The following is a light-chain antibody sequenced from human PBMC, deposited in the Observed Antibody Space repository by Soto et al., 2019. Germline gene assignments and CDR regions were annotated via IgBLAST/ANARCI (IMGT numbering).Light chain of an antibody. J-gene: IGKJ2*01. CDR1: QSLNPS. CDR3: QQYHTWPVT. V-gene: IGKV3-15*01. Sequence: MTQSPATLSANERDRVTITCRASQSLNPSLAWYQQKPGQAPRLIIYAVSTGDSGVPARFSGSGSGTEFTLTINSLQSEDCAPYYCQQYHTWPVTF. CDR2: AVS.